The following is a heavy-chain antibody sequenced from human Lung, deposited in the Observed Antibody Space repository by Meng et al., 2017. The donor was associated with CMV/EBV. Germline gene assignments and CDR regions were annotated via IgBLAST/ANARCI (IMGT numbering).Heavy chain of an antibody. CDR3: ARDAPCITISGAGLCGLDV. J-gene: IGHJ6*02. D-gene: IGHD3-3*01. Sequence: ASXXVSXKASGYTFSSYDITWVRQAPGQGLEWMGWISDYNGNTKYAEKFQDRVTMTTDTSTSTAYMELRSLTSDDTAMYYCARDAPCITISGAGLCGLDVWXQGTTVTVSS. CDR2: ISDYNGNT. V-gene: IGHV1-18*01. CDR1: GYTFSSYD.